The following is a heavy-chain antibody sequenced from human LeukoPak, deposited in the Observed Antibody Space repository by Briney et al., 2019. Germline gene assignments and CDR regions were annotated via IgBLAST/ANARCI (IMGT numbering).Heavy chain of an antibody. J-gene: IGHJ4*02. Sequence: PGGSLRLSCAASGFTLSNYPRKWGGQGQGKGRECVSAITSDGSRTYNADSVKGRFTISRDNSKITLYLQMNGLRADDTAVYYCAKGNTITPDYWGQGTLVTVSS. D-gene: IGHD1-14*01. CDR3: AKGNTITPDY. CDR1: GFTLSNYP. V-gene: IGHV3-23*01. CDR2: ITSDGSRT.